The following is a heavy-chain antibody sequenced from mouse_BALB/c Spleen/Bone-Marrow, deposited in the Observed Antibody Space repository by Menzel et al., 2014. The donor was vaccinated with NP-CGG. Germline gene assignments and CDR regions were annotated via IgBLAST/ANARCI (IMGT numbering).Heavy chain of an antibody. J-gene: IGHJ3*01. CDR2: RRNKAKHYTT. V-gene: IGHV7-1*02. CDR1: GFTFSDFY. D-gene: IGHD2-10*02. Sequence: DVKLVESGGGLVQPGDSLRLSCAPSGFTFSDFYMEWVRQPPGKRLEWIAARRNKAKHYTTEYSASVKGRFIVSRDTSQSILYLQMNALRAEDTAIYYCARDVGYGNYFVYWGQGTLVTVSA. CDR3: ARDVGYGNYFVY.